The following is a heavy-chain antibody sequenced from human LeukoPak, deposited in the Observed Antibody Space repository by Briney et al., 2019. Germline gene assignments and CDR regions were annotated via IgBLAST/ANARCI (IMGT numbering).Heavy chain of an antibody. CDR1: GFTFSSYD. CDR3: ARVDTAMATGAFDI. CDR2: IGTAGDT. J-gene: IGHJ3*02. V-gene: IGHV3-13*01. D-gene: IGHD5-18*01. Sequence: GGSLRLSCAASGFTFSSYDMHWVRQATGKGLEWVSAIGTAGDTYYPGSVKGRFTISRENAKNSLYLQMNSLRAGDTAVYYCARVDTAMATGAFDIWGQGTMVTVSS.